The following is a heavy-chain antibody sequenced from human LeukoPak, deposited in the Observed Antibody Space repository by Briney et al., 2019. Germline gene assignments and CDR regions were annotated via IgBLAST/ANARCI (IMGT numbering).Heavy chain of an antibody. J-gene: IGHJ5*02. CDR1: GGSISSSSYY. CDR3: ASITMMTNWFDP. CDR2: IYYSGST. V-gene: IGHV4-39*01. Sequence: SETLSLTCTVSGGSISSSSYYWGWIRQPPGKGLEWIGSIYYSGSTYYNPSLKSRVTISVDTSKHQFSLKLSSVTAADTAVYYCASITMMTNWFDPWGQGTLVTVSS. D-gene: IGHD3-22*01.